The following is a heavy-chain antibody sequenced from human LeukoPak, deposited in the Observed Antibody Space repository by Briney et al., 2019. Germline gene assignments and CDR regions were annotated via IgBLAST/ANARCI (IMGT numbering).Heavy chain of an antibody. J-gene: IGHJ5*02. V-gene: IGHV4-59*01. CDR1: GGSISSYS. D-gene: IGHD1-1*01. CDR3: ARGHFLGTGTNWFDP. CDR2: IYYSGST. Sequence: PSETLSLTCTVSGGSISSYSWSWIRQPPGKGLEWIGYIYYSGSTNYNPSLKSRVTISVATSKTQFTLKLCSVTAAETAVYYCARGHFLGTGTNWFDPWGQGTLVTVSS.